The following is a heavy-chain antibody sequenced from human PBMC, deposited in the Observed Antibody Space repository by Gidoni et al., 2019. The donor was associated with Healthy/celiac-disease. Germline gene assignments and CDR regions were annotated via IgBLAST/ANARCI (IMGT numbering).Heavy chain of an antibody. CDR2: IRYDGSNK. CDR1: GFTFSSYG. V-gene: IGHV3-30*02. D-gene: IGHD2-2*01. Sequence: QVQLVESGVGGVHPGGSLGLSCSASGFTFSSYGLHRGRHAPGKGLEWGAFIRYDGSNKYYADSVKGRFTISRDNSKNTLYLEMTSLRAEDTAVYYCARRPRGYCSSTSCENYYYYYYMDVWGKGTTVTVSS. J-gene: IGHJ6*03. CDR3: ARRPRGYCSSTSCENYYYYYYMDV.